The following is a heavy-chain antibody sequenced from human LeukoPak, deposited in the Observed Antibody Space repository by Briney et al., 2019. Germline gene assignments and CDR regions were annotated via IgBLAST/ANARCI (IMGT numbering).Heavy chain of an antibody. CDR2: ISSSSSSI. Sequence: GGSLRLSCAASGFTFSSYSMNWVRQAPGKGLEWVSSISSSSSSIYYADSVKGRFTISRDNAKNSLYLQMNSLRAEDTAVYYCAREDGSGSYYIAYFDYWGQGTLVTVSS. CDR3: AREDGSGSYYIAYFDY. CDR1: GFTFSSYS. V-gene: IGHV3-21*01. J-gene: IGHJ4*02. D-gene: IGHD3-10*01.